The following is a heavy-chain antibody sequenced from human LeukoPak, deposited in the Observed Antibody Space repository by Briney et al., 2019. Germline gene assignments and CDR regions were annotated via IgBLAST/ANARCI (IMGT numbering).Heavy chain of an antibody. V-gene: IGHV3-30*02. CDR3: AKVFEYYDFWSGVDAFDI. J-gene: IGHJ3*02. CDR1: GFTFSSNG. D-gene: IGHD3-3*01. CDR2: IRYDGSNK. Sequence: GGSLRLSCAALGFTFSSNGMHWVRQAPGKGLEWVAFIRYDGSNKYYADSVKGRFTISRDNSKNTLYLQMNSLRAEDTAVYYCAKVFEYYDFWSGVDAFDIWGQGTMVTVSS.